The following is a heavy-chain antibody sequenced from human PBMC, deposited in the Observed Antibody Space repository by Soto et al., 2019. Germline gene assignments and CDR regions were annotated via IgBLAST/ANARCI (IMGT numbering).Heavy chain of an antibody. Sequence: QGQLVESGGGVVQPGRSLSLSCAASGFTFSSYGMHWVRQAPGKGLEWVAVIWYDGSNKYYADSVKGRFTISRDNSKNTLYLQMNSLRAEDTAVYYCAREPYYDFWSGSFDYWGQGTLVTVSS. CDR1: GFTFSSYG. CDR2: IWYDGSNK. V-gene: IGHV3-33*01. D-gene: IGHD3-3*01. J-gene: IGHJ4*02. CDR3: AREPYYDFWSGSFDY.